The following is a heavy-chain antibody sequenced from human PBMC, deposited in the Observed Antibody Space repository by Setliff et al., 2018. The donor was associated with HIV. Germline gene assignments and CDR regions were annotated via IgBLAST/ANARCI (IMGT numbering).Heavy chain of an antibody. CDR1: GYTFIGDY. J-gene: IGHJ3*02. V-gene: IGHV1-2*02. Sequence: ASVKVSCKASGYTFIGDYMHWVRQAPGQGLEWMGWINPNSGGTNFAQKFQGRVTMTWDTSISTAYMELSRLRSDDTAVYYCARGGLATGAFDIWGQGTMVTVS. CDR2: INPNSGGT. CDR3: ARGGLATGAFDI. D-gene: IGHD5-12*01.